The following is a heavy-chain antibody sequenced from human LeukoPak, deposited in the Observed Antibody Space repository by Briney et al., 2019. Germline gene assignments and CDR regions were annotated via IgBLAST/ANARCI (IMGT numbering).Heavy chain of an antibody. CDR3: AGTSMATAYYFDY. D-gene: IGHD5-24*01. CDR1: GFTFSDYY. Sequence: GGSLRLSCAASGFTFSDYYMSWIRQAPGKGLEWVSYISSSGSTIYYADSVKGRFTISRVNAKNSLYLQMNSLRAEDTAVYYCAGTSMATAYYFDYWGQGTLVTVSS. V-gene: IGHV3-11*01. CDR2: ISSSGSTI. J-gene: IGHJ4*02.